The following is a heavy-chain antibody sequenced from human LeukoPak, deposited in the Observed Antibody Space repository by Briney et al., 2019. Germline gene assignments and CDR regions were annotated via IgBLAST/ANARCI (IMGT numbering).Heavy chain of an antibody. V-gene: IGHV1-18*01. CDR2: ISAYNGNT. Sequence: ATVSVSCKASGYTFTSYGTSWVRQAPGQGLEWMGWISAYNGNTNYAQKLQGRVTMTTDTSTSTAYMKLRSLRSDDTAVYYCARGAVAGTASKGGAFDIWGQGTMVTVSS. D-gene: IGHD6-19*01. CDR1: GYTFTSYG. J-gene: IGHJ3*02. CDR3: ARGAVAGTASKGGAFDI.